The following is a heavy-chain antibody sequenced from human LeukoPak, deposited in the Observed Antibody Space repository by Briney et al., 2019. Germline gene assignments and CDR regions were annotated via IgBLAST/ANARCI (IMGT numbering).Heavy chain of an antibody. J-gene: IGHJ4*02. CDR2: IYYSGST. D-gene: IGHD5-18*01. CDR3: ARVDTATVTD. Sequence: IPSETLSLTCTVSGGSISSSSYYWGWIRQPPGKGLEWIGSIYYSGSTYYNPSLKSRVTISVDTSKNQFSLKLSSVTAADTAVYYCARVDTATVTDWGQGTLVTISS. V-gene: IGHV4-39*07. CDR1: GGSISSSSYY.